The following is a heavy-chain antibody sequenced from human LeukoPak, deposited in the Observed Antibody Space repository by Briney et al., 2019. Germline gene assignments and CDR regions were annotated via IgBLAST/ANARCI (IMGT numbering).Heavy chain of an antibody. V-gene: IGHV3-7*01. J-gene: IGHJ4*02. Sequence: GGSLRLSCAASGFTFSSSWMTWVRQTPGKGLEWVANIKEDASEKYYVDSVKGRFTISRDNAKNSLYLQMNSLRAEDTALYYCATDVGADWGQGTLVTVSS. CDR2: IKEDASEK. CDR1: GFTFSSSW. CDR3: ATDVGAD.